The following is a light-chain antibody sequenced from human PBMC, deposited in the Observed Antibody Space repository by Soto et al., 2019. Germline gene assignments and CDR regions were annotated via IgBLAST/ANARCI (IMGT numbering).Light chain of an antibody. CDR3: SSYTSRSTLGV. CDR2: EVT. Sequence: QSVLTQPASESRSPGQSITISCTGTSSDVGGYNYVSWYQQHPDKAPKLMIYEVTNRPSGVSNRFSGSKSGNTASLTISGLQAEDEAYYYCSSYTSRSTLGVFGTGTKVTFL. CDR1: SSDVGGYNY. V-gene: IGLV2-14*01. J-gene: IGLJ1*01.